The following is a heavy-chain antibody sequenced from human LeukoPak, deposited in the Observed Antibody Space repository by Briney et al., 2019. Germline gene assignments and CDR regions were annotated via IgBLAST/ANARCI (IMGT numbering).Heavy chain of an antibody. CDR1: GFTFSSYA. CDR3: ARGTIAVAGTWVDY. D-gene: IGHD6-19*01. CDR2: ITNNGGST. Sequence: PGGSLRLSCSASGFTFSSYAMHWVRQAPGKGLEYVSAITNNGGSTYYADSVKGRFTISRDNSKNTLYLQMNSLRAEDTAVYYCARGTIAVAGTWVDYWGQGTLVTVSS. J-gene: IGHJ4*02. V-gene: IGHV3-64*04.